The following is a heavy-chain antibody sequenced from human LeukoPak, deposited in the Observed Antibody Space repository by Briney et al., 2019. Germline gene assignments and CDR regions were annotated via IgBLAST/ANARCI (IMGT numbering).Heavy chain of an antibody. Sequence: GGSLRLSCAASGFTFSSYEMNWVRQAPGKGLEWVSYISSSGSTIYYADSVKGRFTISRDNAKNSLYLQMNSLRAEDTAVYYCAGGRGDYVWGSYRYGEFDYWGQGTLVTASS. D-gene: IGHD3-16*02. CDR3: AGGRGDYVWGSYRYGEFDY. CDR1: GFTFSSYE. V-gene: IGHV3-48*03. CDR2: ISSSGSTI. J-gene: IGHJ4*02.